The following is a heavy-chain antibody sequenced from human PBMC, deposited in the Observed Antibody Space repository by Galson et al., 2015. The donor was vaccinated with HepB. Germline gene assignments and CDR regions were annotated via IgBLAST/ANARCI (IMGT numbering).Heavy chain of an antibody. CDR2: ISVGGANT. V-gene: IGHV3-23*01. CDR1: GFTFGNPD. CDR3: AREYRPGFGSGTYYPNWFDP. Sequence: SLRLSCAASGFTFGNPDMHWVRQAPGKGLEWVSAISVGGANTYYADSVKGRFTISRDNSKDTLHLQMNSLRAEDTAVYFCAREYRPGFGSGTYYPNWFDPWGQGTLVTVSS. J-gene: IGHJ5*02. D-gene: IGHD3-10*01.